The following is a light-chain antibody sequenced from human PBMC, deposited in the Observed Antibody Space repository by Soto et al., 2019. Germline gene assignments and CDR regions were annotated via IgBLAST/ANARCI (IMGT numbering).Light chain of an antibody. CDR1: QSVGDY. CDR3: QQYGSSLFT. CDR2: GAS. V-gene: IGKV3-11*01. J-gene: IGKJ3*01. Sequence: EIVLTQSPATLSLSPGERATLSCRASQSVGDYLAWYQQKPGQAPRLLIYGASNRATGIPARFSGGGFGADFTLTISSLEPEDFAVYYCQQYGSSLFTFGPGTKVDFK.